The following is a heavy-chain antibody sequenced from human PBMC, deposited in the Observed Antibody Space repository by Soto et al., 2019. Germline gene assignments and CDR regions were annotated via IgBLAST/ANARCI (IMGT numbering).Heavy chain of an antibody. Sequence: SETLSLTCTVSGGSISSSNYYWGWIRQPPGKGLEWIGSIFYSGSTYYNPSLKSRVTISVDTSKNQFSLKLWSVTAADTAVFYCARDVVATCMDVWGQGTTVTVSS. V-gene: IGHV4-39*02. J-gene: IGHJ6*02. D-gene: IGHD2-21*02. CDR2: IFYSGST. CDR1: GGSISSSNYY. CDR3: ARDVVATCMDV.